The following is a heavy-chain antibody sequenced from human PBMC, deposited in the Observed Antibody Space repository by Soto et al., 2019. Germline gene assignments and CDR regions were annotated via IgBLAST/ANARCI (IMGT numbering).Heavy chain of an antibody. V-gene: IGHV1-69*02. J-gene: IGHJ4*02. CDR3: ALSTQNSRYYFDY. CDR1: GGTFSSYT. Sequence: QVKLVQSGAEVKKPGSSVKVSCKASGGTFSSYTISWVRQAPGQGLEWMERIIPILGIANYAQKFQGRVTITADKSTSTAYMELSSLRSEDTAVYYCALSTQNSRYYFDYWGQGTLVTVSS. CDR2: IIPILGIA. D-gene: IGHD2-2*01.